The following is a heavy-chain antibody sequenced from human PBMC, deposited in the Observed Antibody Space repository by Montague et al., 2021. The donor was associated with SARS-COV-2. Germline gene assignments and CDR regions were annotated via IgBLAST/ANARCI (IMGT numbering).Heavy chain of an antibody. Sequence: QSVAEVKTPGESPRISCKGSGYSFTSYWISWVRQMPGKGLEWMGRIDPSDSYTNYSPSFQGHVTISADKSISTAYLQWSSLKASDTAMYYCASLPEGRFGELRGVNAFDIWGQGTMVTVSS. CDR2: IDPSDSYT. J-gene: IGHJ3*02. CDR3: ASLPEGRFGELRGVNAFDI. CDR1: GYSFTSYW. D-gene: IGHD3-10*01. V-gene: IGHV5-10-1*01.